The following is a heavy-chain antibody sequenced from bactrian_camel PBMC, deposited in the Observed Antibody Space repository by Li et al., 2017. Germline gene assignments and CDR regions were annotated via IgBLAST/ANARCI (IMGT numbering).Heavy chain of an antibody. CDR1: GFTFSSVT. V-gene: IGHV3S42*01. D-gene: IGHD5*01. Sequence: VQLVESGGGLVQPGGSLRLSCAASGFTFSSVTMSWVRQAPGKEREGVAAIDSDGTSYPDSVKGRFTVSRDNAKNTLYLQMNSLKTEDTAVYYCAAGLLADHGLGLGTQVTVS. J-gene: IGHJ4*01. CDR2: IDSDGT.